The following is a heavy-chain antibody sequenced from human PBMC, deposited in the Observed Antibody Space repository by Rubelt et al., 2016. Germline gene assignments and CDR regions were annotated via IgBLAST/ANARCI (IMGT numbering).Heavy chain of an antibody. CDR1: GYTFTSYD. Sequence: KPGASVKVSCKASGYTFTSYDINWVRQATGQGLEWMGWMNPNSGNTGYAQKFQGRVTMTRNTSISTAYMELSNLGAGDTAVYYCARGYDIVVVPEADKYNWFDPWGQGTLVTVSS. J-gene: IGHJ5*02. D-gene: IGHD2-2*01. CDR2: MNPNSGNT. V-gene: IGHV1-8*01. CDR3: ARGYDIVVVPEADKYNWFDP.